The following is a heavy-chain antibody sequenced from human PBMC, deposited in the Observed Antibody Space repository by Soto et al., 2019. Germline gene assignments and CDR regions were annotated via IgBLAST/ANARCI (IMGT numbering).Heavy chain of an antibody. CDR2: IYPGDSDT. D-gene: IGHD1-1*01. V-gene: IGHV5-51*01. Sequence: PGESLKISCKGSGYSFTSYWIGWVRQMPGKGLEWMGIIYPGDSDTRYSPSFQGQVTISADKSISTAYLQWSSLKASDTAMYYCARHFRNPPKPEYYYYMDVWGKGTSVTVSS. CDR3: ARHFRNPPKPEYYYYMDV. CDR1: GYSFTSYW. J-gene: IGHJ6*03.